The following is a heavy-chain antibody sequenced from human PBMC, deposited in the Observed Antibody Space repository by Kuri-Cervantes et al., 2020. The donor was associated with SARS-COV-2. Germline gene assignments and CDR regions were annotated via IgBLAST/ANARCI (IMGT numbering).Heavy chain of an antibody. CDR3: ARDRTDPKLDIVVVPAVPFDP. V-gene: IGHV1-46*01. Sequence: ASVKVSCKASGYTFTSYYMHWVRQAPGQGLEWMGIINPSGGSTSYAQKFQGRVTMTRDTSTSTVYMELSSLRSDDTAVYYCARDRTDPKLDIVVVPAVPFDPWGQGTLVTVSS. J-gene: IGHJ5*02. CDR2: INPSGGST. D-gene: IGHD2-2*01. CDR1: GYTFTSYY.